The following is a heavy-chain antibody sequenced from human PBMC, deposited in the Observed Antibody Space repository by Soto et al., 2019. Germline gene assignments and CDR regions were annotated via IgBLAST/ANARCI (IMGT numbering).Heavy chain of an antibody. D-gene: IGHD6-19*01. CDR3: AKADGEQWLLHHLDK. V-gene: IGHV3-23*01. Sequence: EVQLLESGGGVVQPGGSLRLSCVASGFNFKKFAMSWVRQAPGEGLEWVSGISCCGGSTSYADSVKGRFSIARDDSTNTLSLQMNNLRVEDTAQYYCAKADGEQWLLHHLDKWGQGTLVTVS. CDR1: GFNFKKFA. J-gene: IGHJ4*02. CDR2: ISCCGGST.